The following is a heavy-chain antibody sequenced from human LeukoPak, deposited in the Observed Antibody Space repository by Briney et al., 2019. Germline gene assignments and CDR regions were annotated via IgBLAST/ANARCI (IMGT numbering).Heavy chain of an antibody. Sequence: SETLSLTCTVSGGSISSYYWSWIRQPAGKGLESIGHISTSGSTNYNPSLKSRVTMSVDTSKNQFSLKLSSVTAADTAVYYCARHPSNQQQLVRARFDYWGQGTLVTVSS. CDR2: ISTSGST. V-gene: IGHV4-4*07. CDR1: GGSISSYY. J-gene: IGHJ4*02. CDR3: ARHPSNQQQLVRARFDY. D-gene: IGHD6-13*01.